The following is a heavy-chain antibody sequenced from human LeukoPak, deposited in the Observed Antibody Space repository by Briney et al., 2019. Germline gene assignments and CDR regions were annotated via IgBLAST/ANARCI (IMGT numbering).Heavy chain of an antibody. CDR1: GFTFSSFS. J-gene: IGHJ4*02. V-gene: IGHV3-48*01. CDR3: ARGLDY. Sequence: GGSLRLSCAASGFTFSSFSMNWVRQAPGKGLEWVSYISSSSGTIYCADSVKGRFTISRDNAKNSLYLQMNSLRAEDTAVYYCARGLDYWGQGTPVTVSS. CDR2: ISSSSGTI.